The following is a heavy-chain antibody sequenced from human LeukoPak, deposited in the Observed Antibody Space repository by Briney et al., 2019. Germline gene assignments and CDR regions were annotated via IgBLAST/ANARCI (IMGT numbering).Heavy chain of an antibody. D-gene: IGHD3-22*01. CDR1: GFTFSSHS. V-gene: IGHV3-21*04. CDR2: IGGTTGNT. Sequence: GGSLRLSCATSGFTFSSHSMSWVRQAPGKGLEWVSTIGGTTGNTYYADSVKGRFTISRDNGKNSVYLQMNSLRADDTAMYYCARAVRAGGDYWGQGTLVTVSS. J-gene: IGHJ4*02. CDR3: ARAVRAGGDY.